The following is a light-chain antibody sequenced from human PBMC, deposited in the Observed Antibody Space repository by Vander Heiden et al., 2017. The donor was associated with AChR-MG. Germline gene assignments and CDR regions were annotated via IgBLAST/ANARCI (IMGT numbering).Light chain of an antibody. CDR1: SSNIGSNT. V-gene: IGLV1-44*01. CDR2: SNN. Sequence: QSVLTQPPSASGTPGQRVTISWLGSSSNIGSNTANWYRQLPGTAPKLLIYSNNQRPSGVPDRFSGSKSGTSASLAISGLQSDDEADYYCAAWDDSLNGWVFGGGTQLTVL. J-gene: IGLJ3*02. CDR3: AAWDDSLNGWV.